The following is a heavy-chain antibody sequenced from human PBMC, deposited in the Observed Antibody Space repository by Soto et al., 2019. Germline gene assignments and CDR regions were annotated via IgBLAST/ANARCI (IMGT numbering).Heavy chain of an antibody. D-gene: IGHD3-16*01. CDR3: ASDPPPVYY. V-gene: IGHV1-18*01. Sequence: GASVKVSCKASGYTFTSYGVSWVRQAPGQGLEWMGWISAYNGNTKYAQKLQGRVTMTTDTSTNTAYMDLRSLRSDDTAVYYCASDPPPVYYWGQGTLVPVSS. J-gene: IGHJ4*02. CDR2: ISAYNGNT. CDR1: GYTFTSYG.